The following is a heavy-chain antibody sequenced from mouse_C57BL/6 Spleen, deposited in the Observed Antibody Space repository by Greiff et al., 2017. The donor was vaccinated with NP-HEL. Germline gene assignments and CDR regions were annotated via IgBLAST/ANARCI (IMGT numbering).Heavy chain of an antibody. CDR1: GYAFSSYW. CDR3: ARSRAFELGRGYFDV. Sequence: QVQLQQSGAELVKPGASVKISCKASGYAFSSYWMNWVKQRPGKGLEWIGQLYPGDGDTNYNGKFKGKATLTADKSSSTAYMQLSSLTSEDSAVYFCARSRAFELGRGYFDVWGTGTTVTVSS. CDR2: LYPGDGDT. V-gene: IGHV1-80*01. J-gene: IGHJ1*03. D-gene: IGHD4-1*01.